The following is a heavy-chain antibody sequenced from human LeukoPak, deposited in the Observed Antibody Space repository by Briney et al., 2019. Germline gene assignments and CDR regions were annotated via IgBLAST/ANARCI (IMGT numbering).Heavy chain of an antibody. V-gene: IGHV4-30-4*01. CDR2: IYYSGST. J-gene: IGHJ6*02. CDR1: GGSISSGDYY. CDR3: ARDIVVVPAASRDYYYYYGMDV. Sequence: SETLSLTCTVSGGSISSGDYYWSWIRQPPGKGLEWIGYIYYSGSTYYNPSLESRVTISVDTSKNQFSLKLSSVTAADTAVYYCARDIVVVPAASRDYYYYYGMDVWGQGTTVTVSS. D-gene: IGHD2-2*01.